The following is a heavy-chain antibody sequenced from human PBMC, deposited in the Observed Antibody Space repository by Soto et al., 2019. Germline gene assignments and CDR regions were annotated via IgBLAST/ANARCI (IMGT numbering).Heavy chain of an antibody. CDR3: AHRAIKGLDV. Sequence: QITLKESGPTLVKPTQTLTLTCTFSGFSLSASGVGVGWIRQPPGKALEWLALIYWNDDKRYSPSLKSRLTITKDTSKNQVVLTVTNMEAVDTATYYCAHRAIKGLDVWGQGTTVTVSS. CDR1: GFSLSASGVG. D-gene: IGHD2-21*01. J-gene: IGHJ6*02. V-gene: IGHV2-5*01. CDR2: IYWNDDK.